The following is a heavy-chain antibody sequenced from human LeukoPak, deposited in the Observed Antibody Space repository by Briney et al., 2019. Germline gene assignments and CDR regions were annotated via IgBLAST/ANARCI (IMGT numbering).Heavy chain of an antibody. J-gene: IGHJ4*02. D-gene: IGHD3-22*01. Sequence: GGSLRLSCAASGFTFDDYTMHWVRQAPGKGLEWVSLISWDGGSTYYADSVKGRFTISRDNSKNSLYLQMNSLRTEDTALYYCAKDMGYDSSGYSPPFDYWGQGTLVTVSS. V-gene: IGHV3-43*01. CDR3: AKDMGYDSSGYSPPFDY. CDR1: GFTFDDYT. CDR2: ISWDGGST.